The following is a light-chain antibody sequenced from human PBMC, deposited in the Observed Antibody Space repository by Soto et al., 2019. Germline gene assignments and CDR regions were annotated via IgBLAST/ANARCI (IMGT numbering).Light chain of an antibody. V-gene: IGLV1-40*01. CDR3: QSYDNSMSGSWV. CDR2: GNS. CDR1: SSNIGAGYD. Sequence: QSVLTQPPSVSGAPGQRVTISCTGSSSNIGAGYDVHWYQQLPGTAPKLLIYGNSNRPSGVPDRFSGSKSGTSASLAITGLQAEDEADYYCQSYDNSMSGSWVFGTGTKLTVL. J-gene: IGLJ1*01.